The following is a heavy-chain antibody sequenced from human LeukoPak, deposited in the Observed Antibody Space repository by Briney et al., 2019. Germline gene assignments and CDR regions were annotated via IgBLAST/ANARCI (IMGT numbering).Heavy chain of an antibody. CDR2: IKSDGSST. D-gene: IGHD3-16*01. CDR1: GFTFSSDA. J-gene: IGHJ4*02. V-gene: IGHV3-74*01. Sequence: GGSLRFSCAASGFTFSSDAMSWVRQGPGKGLVWVSRIKSDGSSTSYADSVKGRFTISRDNAKNTVYVHMNSLRDEDTAVYYCARGGRYAYFLDYWGQGTLVTVSS. CDR3: ARGGRYAYFLDY.